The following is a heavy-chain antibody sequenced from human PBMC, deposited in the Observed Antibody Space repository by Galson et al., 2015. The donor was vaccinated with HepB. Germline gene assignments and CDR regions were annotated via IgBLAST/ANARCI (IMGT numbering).Heavy chain of an antibody. D-gene: IGHD3-3*01. Sequence: CAISGDSVSSNSAAWNWIRQSPSRGLEWLGRTYYRSKWYNDYAVSVKSRITINPDTSKNQFSLQLNSVTPEDTAVYYCARDSFGVVPYYYYYGMDVWGQGTTVTVSS. CDR2: TYYRSKWYN. V-gene: IGHV6-1*01. J-gene: IGHJ6*02. CDR3: ARDSFGVVPYYYYYGMDV. CDR1: GDSVSSNSAA.